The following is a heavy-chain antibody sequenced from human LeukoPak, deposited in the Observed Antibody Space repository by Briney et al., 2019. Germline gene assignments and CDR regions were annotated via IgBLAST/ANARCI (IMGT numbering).Heavy chain of an antibody. J-gene: IGHJ4*02. CDR3: ATPAGPYGDYDY. CDR2: IYYSGTT. Sequence: PSETLSLTCTIPGGSISSTSYYWGWIRQPPGKGLEWIGSIYYSGTTYYKASLQSRLTISVDTSKNEFSLRLSSVTAADTAVYYCATPAGPYGDYDYWGQGTLVTVSS. D-gene: IGHD4-17*01. V-gene: IGHV4-39*01. CDR1: GGSISSTSYY.